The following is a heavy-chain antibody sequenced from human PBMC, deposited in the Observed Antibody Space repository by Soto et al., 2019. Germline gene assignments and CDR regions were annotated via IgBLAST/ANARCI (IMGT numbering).Heavy chain of an antibody. J-gene: IGHJ4*02. Sequence: GGSLRLSCAASGFMFSNHGMHWVRQAPGKGLEWVAVIWSDGNNRYYADSVKGRFTISRDNSKNTVYLQMNSLRAEDTAVYYCVRGDNWNDEASDYWGQGTLVTVS. V-gene: IGHV3-33*01. CDR1: GFMFSNHG. CDR3: VRGDNWNDEASDY. D-gene: IGHD1-1*01. CDR2: IWSDGNNR.